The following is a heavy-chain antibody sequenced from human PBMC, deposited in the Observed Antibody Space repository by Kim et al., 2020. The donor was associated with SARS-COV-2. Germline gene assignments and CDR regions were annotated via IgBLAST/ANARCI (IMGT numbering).Heavy chain of an antibody. J-gene: IGHJ4*02. CDR2: ISYDGSNK. V-gene: IGHV3-33*05. CDR3: ARDRGYCSSTSCYAGLDY. D-gene: IGHD2-2*01. Sequence: GGSLRLSCAASGFTFSSYGMHWVRQAPGKGLEWVAVISYDGSNKYYADSVKGRFTISRDNSKNTLYLQMNSLRAENTAVYYCARDRGYCSSTSCYAGLDYWGQGTLVTVSS. CDR1: GFTFSSYG.